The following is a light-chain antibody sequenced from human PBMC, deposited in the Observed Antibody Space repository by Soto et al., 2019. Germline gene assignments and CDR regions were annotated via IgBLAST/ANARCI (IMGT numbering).Light chain of an antibody. Sequence: IVLTQSPATLSLSPGERATLSCRASQSVSSYLAWYQQKPGQAPRLLIYGGSSRATGIPVRFSGSGSETDFTLTITRLEPEDFAVYYCQQYSSSRTFGQGTKVDI. J-gene: IGKJ1*01. CDR3: QQYSSSRT. V-gene: IGKV3-20*01. CDR1: QSVSSY. CDR2: GGS.